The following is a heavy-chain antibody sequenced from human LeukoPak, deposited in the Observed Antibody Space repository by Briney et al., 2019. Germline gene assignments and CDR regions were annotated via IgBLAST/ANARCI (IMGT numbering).Heavy chain of an antibody. J-gene: IGHJ6*03. CDR2: ISSSSSYI. D-gene: IGHD6-13*01. CDR3: ARNIAAAGTVYYYYYYMNV. CDR1: GFTFSSYS. Sequence: GGSLRLSCAASGFTFSSYSMNWVRQAPGKGLEWVSSISSSSSYIYYADSVKGRFTISRDNAKNSLYLQMNSLRAEDTAVYYCARNIAAAGTVYYYYYYMNVWGKGTTVTVSS. V-gene: IGHV3-21*01.